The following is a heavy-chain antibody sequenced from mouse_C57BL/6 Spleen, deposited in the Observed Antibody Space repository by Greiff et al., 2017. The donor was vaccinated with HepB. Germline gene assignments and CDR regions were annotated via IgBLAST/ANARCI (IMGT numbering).Heavy chain of an antibody. D-gene: IGHD1-1*01. CDR3: ARSGYYGSWYFDV. V-gene: IGHV1-76*01. Sequence: QVQLKESGAELVRPGASVKLSCKASGYTFTDYYINWVKQRPGQGLEWIARIYPGSGNTYYNEKFKGKATLTAEKSSSTAYMQLSSLTSEDSAVYFCARSGYYGSWYFDVWGTGTTVTVSS. CDR1: GYTFTDYY. J-gene: IGHJ1*03. CDR2: IYPGSGNT.